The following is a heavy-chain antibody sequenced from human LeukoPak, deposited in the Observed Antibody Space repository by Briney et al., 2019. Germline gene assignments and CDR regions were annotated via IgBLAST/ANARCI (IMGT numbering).Heavy chain of an antibody. CDR2: ISASAGTT. V-gene: IGHV3-23*01. D-gene: IGHD7-27*01. CDR3: AKDRPLNWGYYFDS. CDR1: GFTFTNYT. Sequence: GGSLRLSCAASGFTFTNYTMTWGRQAPGKGLEWGSSISASAGTTYYADSVKGRFTISRDTSKTTLHLQMSSLRADDTAVYYCAKDRPLNWGYYFDSWGQGTVVTVSS. J-gene: IGHJ4*02.